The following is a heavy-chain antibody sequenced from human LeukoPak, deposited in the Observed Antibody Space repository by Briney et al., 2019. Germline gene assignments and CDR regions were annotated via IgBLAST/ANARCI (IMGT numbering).Heavy chain of an antibody. CDR1: GYTFTSYD. CDR2: MNPNSGNT. J-gene: IGHJ6*03. D-gene: IGHD3-9*01. Sequence: ASVKVSCTASGYTFTSYDINWVRQATGQGLEWMGWMNPNSGNTGYAQKFQGRVTITRNTSISTAYMELSSLRSDDTAVYYCARLLRYFDWFPHPYYYYYYMDVWGKGTTVTVSS. V-gene: IGHV1-8*03. CDR3: ARLLRYFDWFPHPYYYYYYMDV.